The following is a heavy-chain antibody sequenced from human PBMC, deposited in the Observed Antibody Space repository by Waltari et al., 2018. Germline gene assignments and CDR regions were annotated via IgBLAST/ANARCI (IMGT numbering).Heavy chain of an antibody. Sequence: QVQLVQSGGGVVQPGGSLRLSCSASRLYAIHWNRQTTGKSLEWLALISYDGEKKFYADSVQGRFTVSRDNSNSTLYLQMNSLRAEDTGIYYCARPKFYHGDYPAGIDVWGQGTTVTVSS. CDR1: RLYA. V-gene: IGHV3-30*07. D-gene: IGHD4-17*01. CDR2: ISYDGEKK. CDR3: ARPKFYHGDYPAGIDV. J-gene: IGHJ6*02.